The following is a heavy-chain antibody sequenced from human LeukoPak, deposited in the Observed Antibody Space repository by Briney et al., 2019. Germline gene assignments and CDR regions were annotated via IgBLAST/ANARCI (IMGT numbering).Heavy chain of an antibody. D-gene: IGHD3-16*02. CDR3: ARDFYDYVWGSYRYVYYFDY. Sequence: ASVTLSCKASGYTCTGYNMHWVRQAPGQGLEWMGWINPNSGGTNYAQKFQGRVTMTRDTSISTAYMELSRLRSDDTAVYYCARDFYDYVWGSYRYVYYFDYWGQGTLGTVSS. V-gene: IGHV1-2*02. CDR2: INPNSGGT. J-gene: IGHJ4*02. CDR1: GYTCTGYN.